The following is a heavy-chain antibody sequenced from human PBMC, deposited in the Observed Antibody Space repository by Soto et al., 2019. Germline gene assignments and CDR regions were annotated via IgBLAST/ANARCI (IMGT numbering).Heavy chain of an antibody. D-gene: IGHD3-22*01. CDR1: GASINNNDYY. CDR2: VYYSGTT. J-gene: IGHJ2*01. CDR3: ARMSYFYDKWYFDV. Sequence: QLQESGPGLVKPSQTLSLTCTVSGASINNNDYYWSWIRQTPGKGLEWIGYVYYSGTTDYIPSLQSRLFMSIDKSQNQFTLKLNSVTAADTATYYCARMSYFYDKWYFDVWGRGTLVTVSS. V-gene: IGHV4-30-4*01.